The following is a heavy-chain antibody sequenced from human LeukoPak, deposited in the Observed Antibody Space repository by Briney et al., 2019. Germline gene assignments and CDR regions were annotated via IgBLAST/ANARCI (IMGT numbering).Heavy chain of an antibody. Sequence: GESLKISCKGSGYIFTNYWIAWVRQMPGKGLEWMGIIYPGDSDIRYSPSFQGQVTISADNSISTAYLQWSSLKASDTAMYYCARTHTYRSDYWGQGTLVTVSS. V-gene: IGHV5-51*01. CDR2: IYPGDSDI. J-gene: IGHJ4*02. D-gene: IGHD2-21*01. CDR1: GYIFTNYW. CDR3: ARTHTYRSDY.